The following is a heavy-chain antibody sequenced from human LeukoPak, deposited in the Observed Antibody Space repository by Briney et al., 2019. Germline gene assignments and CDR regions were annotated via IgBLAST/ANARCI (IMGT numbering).Heavy chain of an antibody. CDR2: IFHSGST. J-gene: IGHJ4*02. Sequence: SETLSLTCAVSGGSISSSNWWSWVRQPPGKGLEWIGEIFHSGSTNYNPSLKGRVTISVDKSKNQFSLKLNSVTAADTAVYYCARDQYSGSLDYWGQGTLVTVSS. CDR3: ARDQYSGSLDY. D-gene: IGHD1-26*01. V-gene: IGHV4-4*02. CDR1: GGSISSSNW.